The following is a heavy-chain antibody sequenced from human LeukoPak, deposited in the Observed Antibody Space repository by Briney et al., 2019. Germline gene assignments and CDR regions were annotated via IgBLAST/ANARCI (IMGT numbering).Heavy chain of an antibody. V-gene: IGHV1-2*02. CDR3: ARHIAARPYYFDY. CDR2: INPNSGGT. Sequence: ASVKVSCKASGYTFTGYYMHWVRQAPGQGLEWMGWINPNSGGTNYAQKFQGRVTMTRDTSISTAYMELSRLRSDDTAVYYCARHIAARPYYFDYWGQGTLDTVSS. D-gene: IGHD6-6*01. J-gene: IGHJ4*02. CDR1: GYTFTGYY.